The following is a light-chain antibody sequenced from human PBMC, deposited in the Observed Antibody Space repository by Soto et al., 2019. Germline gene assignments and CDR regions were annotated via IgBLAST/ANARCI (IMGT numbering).Light chain of an antibody. CDR2: KAS. Sequence: IRMNLSLSTLSGSEKDIVSTTGRASQTISSWLAWYQQKPGKAPKLLIYKASTLKSGVPSRFSGSGSGTEFTLTISSLQPEDFATYYCQVLNSYPFSFCDVRLLE. V-gene: IGKV1-5*03. CDR1: QTISSW. CDR3: QVLNSYPFS. J-gene: IGKJ5*01.